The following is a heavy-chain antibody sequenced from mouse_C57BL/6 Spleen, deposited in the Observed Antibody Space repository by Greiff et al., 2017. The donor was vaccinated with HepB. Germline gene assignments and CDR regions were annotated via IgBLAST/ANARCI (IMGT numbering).Heavy chain of an antibody. CDR2: IYPGSGST. CDR1: GYTFTSYW. CDR3: ARPGGYDYDGYFDY. V-gene: IGHV1-55*01. D-gene: IGHD2-4*01. J-gene: IGHJ2*01. Sequence: VQLQQPGAELVKPGASVKMSCKASGYTFTSYWITWVKQRPGQGLEWIGDIYPGSGSTNYNEKFKSKATLTVDTSSSTAYMQLSSLTSEDSAVYYCARPGGYDYDGYFDYWGQGTTLTVSS.